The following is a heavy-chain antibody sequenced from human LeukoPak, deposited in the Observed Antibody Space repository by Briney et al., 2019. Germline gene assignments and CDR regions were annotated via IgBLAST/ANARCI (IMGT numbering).Heavy chain of an antibody. Sequence: GGSLRLSCAASGFTVSSNYMSWVRQAPGKGLEWVSVIYSGGSTYYADSVKGRFTISRDNSKNTLYLQMNSLRAEDTAAYYCARETYHYVWGSYRYWYFDYWGQGTLVTVSS. CDR2: IYSGGST. CDR3: ARETYHYVWGSYRYWYFDY. J-gene: IGHJ4*02. CDR1: GFTVSSNY. D-gene: IGHD3-16*02. V-gene: IGHV3-66*01.